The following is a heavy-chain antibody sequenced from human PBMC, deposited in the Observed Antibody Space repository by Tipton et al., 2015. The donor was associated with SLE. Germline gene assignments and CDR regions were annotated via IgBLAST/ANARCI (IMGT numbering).Heavy chain of an antibody. CDR3: AREGDDTRGFFDY. CDR1: GFTFNRYW. D-gene: IGHD3-22*01. Sequence: SLRLSCAASGFTFNRYWMHWVRQAPGKGLMWVSRIDSDGTITNYADTVKGRFTISRDNAKNSLYLQMSNLRAEDTAVYFCAREGDDTRGFFDYWGQGTLVTVSS. V-gene: IGHV3-74*01. J-gene: IGHJ4*02. CDR2: IDSDGTIT.